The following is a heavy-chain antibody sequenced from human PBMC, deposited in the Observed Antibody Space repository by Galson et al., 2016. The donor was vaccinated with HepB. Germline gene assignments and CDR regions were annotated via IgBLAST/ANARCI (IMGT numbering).Heavy chain of an antibody. CDR1: GYTFTGYY. D-gene: IGHD3-16*01. J-gene: IGHJ4*02. CDR2: INPNSAGA. Sequence: SVKVSCKASGYTFTGYYIYWVRQAPGQGLEWLGRINPNSAGANYAQQFRGRVTMTRDTSISTAYLELSRLRSDDTAVYYCARPLRRGGALHWGQGTLVTVSS. CDR3: ARPLRRGGALH. V-gene: IGHV1-2*06.